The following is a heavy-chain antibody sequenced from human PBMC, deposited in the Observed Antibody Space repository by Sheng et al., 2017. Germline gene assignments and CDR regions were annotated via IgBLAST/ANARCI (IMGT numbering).Heavy chain of an antibody. CDR1: GDSISSGYY. CDR3: ARDQLGSMYYFDY. Sequence: QVQLQQSGPGLVKPSETLSLTCIVSGDSISSGYYWGWVRQPPGKGLEWVGSVYHSGSTFYNPSLKSRVTISIDASKRQFSLKLNSVTAADTAVYYCARDQLGSMYYFDYWGQGTLGHRLL. CDR2: VYHSGST. D-gene: IGHD6-13*01. J-gene: IGHJ4*02. V-gene: IGHV4-38-2*02.